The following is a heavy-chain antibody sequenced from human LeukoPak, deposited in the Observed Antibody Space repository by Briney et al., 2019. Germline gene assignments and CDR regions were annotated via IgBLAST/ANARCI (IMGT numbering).Heavy chain of an antibody. V-gene: IGHV1-2*02. Sequence: ASVKASCKASGYTFTGHYVHWVRQAPGQGLEWMGWINPNSGGTIYAQKFQGRVTMTRDTSISTAYMELSRLRSDDTAVYYCAKDLLPGSYQPFDYWGQGTLVTVSS. CDR3: AKDLLPGSYQPFDY. CDR1: GYTFTGHY. CDR2: INPNSGGT. D-gene: IGHD1-26*01. J-gene: IGHJ4*02.